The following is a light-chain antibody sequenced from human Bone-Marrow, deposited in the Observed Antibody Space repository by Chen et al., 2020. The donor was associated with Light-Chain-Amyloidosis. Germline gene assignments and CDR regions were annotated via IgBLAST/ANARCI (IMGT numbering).Light chain of an antibody. CDR3: AAWDDILNGVV. CDR2: YDD. CDR1: SSNIGNNA. Sequence: QSVLTQPPSVSEAPRQRVTISCSGSSSNIGNNAVNWYQQLPGKAPKLIIYYDDLLPSGVSDRFSGSKSGTSASLAISGLQSEDEADYYCAAWDDILNGVVFGGGTKLTVL. V-gene: IGLV1-36*01. J-gene: IGLJ2*01.